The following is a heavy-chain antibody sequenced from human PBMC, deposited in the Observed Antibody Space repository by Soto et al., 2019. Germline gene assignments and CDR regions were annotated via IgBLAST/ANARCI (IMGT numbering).Heavy chain of an antibody. CDR2: IRNTPYGGTT. J-gene: IGHJ5*02. CDR3: SRGSFGYYGP. Sequence: GGSLRLSGNSSGFRFSEHAMTWGRQGPGKGLEWVGFIRNTPYGGTTDYAASVRGRFTISRDDSESIAYLQMNSLKTEDSGVYYCSRGSFGYYGPWGPGTLVTVSS. V-gene: IGHV3-49*04. CDR1: GFRFSEHA. D-gene: IGHD2-2*03.